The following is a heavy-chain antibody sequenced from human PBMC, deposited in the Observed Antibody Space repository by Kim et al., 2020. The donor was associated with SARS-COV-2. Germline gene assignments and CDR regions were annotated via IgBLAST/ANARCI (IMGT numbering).Heavy chain of an antibody. D-gene: IGHD7-27*01. J-gene: IGHJ4*02. CDR2: IYSGDVT. V-gene: IGHV3-53*04. CDR1: GFTVSSSY. Sequence: GGSLRRSCAASGFTVSSSYMTWVRQAPGKGLEWVSAIYSGDVTDYADSVKGRFTISRHNSKNTLYLQMNSLRPEDTAVYYCAKDDELGFWHWGQGTLVTVSS. CDR3: AKDDELGFWH.